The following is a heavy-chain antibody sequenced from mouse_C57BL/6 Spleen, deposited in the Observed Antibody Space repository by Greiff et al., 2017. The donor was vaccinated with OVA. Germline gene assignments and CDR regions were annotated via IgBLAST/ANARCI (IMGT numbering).Heavy chain of an antibody. J-gene: IGHJ3*01. CDR3: ARYGPAWFAY. Sequence: EVHLVESGGGLVQPGGSLSLSCAASGFTFTDYYMSWVRQPPGKALEWLGFIRNKANGYTTEYSASVKGRFTISRDNSQSILYLQMNALRAEDSATYYCARYGPAWFAYWGQGTLVTVSA. CDR1: GFTFTDYY. CDR2: IRNKANGYTT. V-gene: IGHV7-3*01.